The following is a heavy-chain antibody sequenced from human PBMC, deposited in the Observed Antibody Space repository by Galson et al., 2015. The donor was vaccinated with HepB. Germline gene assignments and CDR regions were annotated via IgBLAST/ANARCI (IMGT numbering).Heavy chain of an antibody. CDR1: GFTFSSYS. J-gene: IGHJ3*02. V-gene: IGHV3-21*01. CDR3: ARVRFHSDLDAFDI. Sequence: SLRLSCAASGFTFSSYSMNWVRQAPGKGLEWVSSISSSSSYIYYADSVKGRFTISRDNAKNSLYLQMNSLRAEDTAVYYCARVRFHSDLDAFDIWGQGTMVTVSS. CDR2: ISSSSSYI.